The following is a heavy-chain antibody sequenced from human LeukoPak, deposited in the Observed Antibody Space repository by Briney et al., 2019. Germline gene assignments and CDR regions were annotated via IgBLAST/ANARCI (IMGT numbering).Heavy chain of an antibody. CDR1: GFTFSSYW. CDR3: AREDGSGPITYYYYYYGMDV. J-gene: IGHJ6*02. CDR2: INSDGSST. Sequence: GGSLRLSCAASGFTFSSYWMHWVRHAPGKGLVWVSRINSDGSSTSYADSVKGRFTISRDNAKNTLYLQMNSLRAEDTAVYYCAREDGSGPITYYYYYYGMDVWGQGTTVTVSS. D-gene: IGHD1-14*01. V-gene: IGHV3-74*01.